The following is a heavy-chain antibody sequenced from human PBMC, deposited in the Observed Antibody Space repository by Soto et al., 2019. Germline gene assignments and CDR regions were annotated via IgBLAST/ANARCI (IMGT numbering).Heavy chain of an antibody. V-gene: IGHV4-59*01. Sequence: PSETLSLTCTVSGGSISSYYWSWIRRPPGKGLEWIGYIYYSGSTNYNPSLKSRVTISVDTSKNQFSLKLSSVTAADTAVYYCARGSERTYYDILTGYYTYPNTFDYWGQGTLVTVSS. D-gene: IGHD3-9*01. CDR1: GGSISSYY. CDR3: ARGSERTYYDILTGYYTYPNTFDY. CDR2: IYYSGST. J-gene: IGHJ4*02.